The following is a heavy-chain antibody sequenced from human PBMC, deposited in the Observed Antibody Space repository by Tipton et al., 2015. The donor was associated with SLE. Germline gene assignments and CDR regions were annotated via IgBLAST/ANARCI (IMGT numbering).Heavy chain of an antibody. V-gene: IGHV4-4*08. CDR1: GGSISSYY. CDR3: ARWWGYSSSYYFDY. Sequence: TLSLTCTVSGGSISSYYWSWIRQPPGKGLEWIGYIYTSGSNNYNPSLKSRVTISVDTSKNQFSLKLNSVTAADTAVYYCARWWGYSSSYYFDYWGQGALVTVSS. D-gene: IGHD6-13*01. CDR2: IYTSGSN. J-gene: IGHJ4*02.